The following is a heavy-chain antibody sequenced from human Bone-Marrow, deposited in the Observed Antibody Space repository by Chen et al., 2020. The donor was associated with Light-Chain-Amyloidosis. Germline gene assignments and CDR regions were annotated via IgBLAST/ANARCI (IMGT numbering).Heavy chain of an antibody. CDR2: IWYDGSNK. J-gene: IGHJ4*02. Sequence: QVQLVESGGGVVQPGRSLRLSCAASGFTFSSYGMHWVRQAPGKGLEWVAVIWYDGSNKYYADSVKGRFTISRDNSKNTLYLQMNSLRAEDTAEYYCARENYYDSSGYGYWGQGTLVTVSS. V-gene: IGHV3-33*01. CDR3: ARENYYDSSGYGY. CDR1: GFTFSSYG. D-gene: IGHD3-22*01.